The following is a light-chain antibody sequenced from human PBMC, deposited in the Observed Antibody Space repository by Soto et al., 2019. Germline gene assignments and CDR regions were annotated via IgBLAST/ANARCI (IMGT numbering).Light chain of an antibody. J-gene: IGKJ4*01. Sequence: DIQMTQSPSTLSASVGDRVTTTCRASQSISSWLAWYQQKPGKAPKLLIYDASSLESGVPSRFSGSGSGTEFTLTISSLQPDDFATYYCQQYNSYSALTFGGGTKVEIK. V-gene: IGKV1-5*01. CDR3: QQYNSYSALT. CDR1: QSISSW. CDR2: DAS.